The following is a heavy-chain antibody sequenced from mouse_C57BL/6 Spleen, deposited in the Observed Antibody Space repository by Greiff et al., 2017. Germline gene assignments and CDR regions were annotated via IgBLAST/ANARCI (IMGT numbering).Heavy chain of an antibody. CDR3: ARGSSYLGNFDY. D-gene: IGHD1-1*01. CDR1: GYTFTSYW. V-gene: IGHV1-59*01. CDR2: IDPSDSYT. J-gene: IGHJ2*01. Sequence: VQLQQPGAELVRPGTSVKLSCKASGYTFTSYWMHWVKQRPGQGLEWIGVIDPSDSYTNYNQKFKGKATLTVDTSSSTAYMQLSSLISEDSAVYYCARGSSYLGNFDYWGQGTTLTVSS.